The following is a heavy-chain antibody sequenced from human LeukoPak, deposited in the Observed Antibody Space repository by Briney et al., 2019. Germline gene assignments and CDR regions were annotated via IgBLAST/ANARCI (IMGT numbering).Heavy chain of an antibody. CDR3: ARGITGRNDY. Sequence: SQTLSLTCALSGDSVSSNSAAWHWVRQSPSRGLEWLGRTYYRSKWYNEYADSVKSRITINPDTSKNQFSLHLNSVTPGDTAVYYCARGITGRNDYWGQGTLVTVSS. CDR1: GDSVSSNSAA. J-gene: IGHJ4*02. D-gene: IGHD1-26*01. CDR2: TYYRSKWYN. V-gene: IGHV6-1*01.